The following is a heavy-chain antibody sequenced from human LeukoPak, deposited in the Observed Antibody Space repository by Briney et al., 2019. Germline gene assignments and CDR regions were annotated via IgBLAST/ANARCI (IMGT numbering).Heavy chain of an antibody. Sequence: GASVKGSCKTSGYTFTGYYIHWVRQAPGQGLEWMGWINPDSGDTNSAQKFQGRVTMTTDTSISTAYMELSRLRSDDTAVYYCASSGVEYYYDSSGWLTYAFDIWGQGTMVTVSS. V-gene: IGHV1-2*02. CDR3: ASSGVEYYYDSSGWLTYAFDI. J-gene: IGHJ3*02. D-gene: IGHD3-22*01. CDR1: GYTFTGYY. CDR2: INPDSGDT.